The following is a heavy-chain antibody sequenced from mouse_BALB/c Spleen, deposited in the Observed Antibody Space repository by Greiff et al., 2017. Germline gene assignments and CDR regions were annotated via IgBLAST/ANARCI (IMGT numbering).Heavy chain of an antibody. J-gene: IGHJ2*01. CDR2: INPSNGRT. Sequence: QVQLQQSGAELVKPGASVNLSCKASGYTFTSYWMHWVKQRPGQGLEWIGEINPSNGRTNYNEKFKSKATLTVDKSSSTAYMQLSSLTSEDSAVYYCARPEGGYWGQGTTLTVSS. V-gene: IGHV1S81*02. CDR3: ARPEGGY. CDR1: GYTFTSYW.